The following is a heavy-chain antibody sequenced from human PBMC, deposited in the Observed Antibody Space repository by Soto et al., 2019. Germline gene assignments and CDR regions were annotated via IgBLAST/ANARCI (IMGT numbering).Heavy chain of an antibody. CDR3: ARPQLPGDSIPFNF. CDR1: GYIFIDYW. V-gene: IGHV5-51*01. J-gene: IGHJ4*02. CDR2: VYPRDSDT. Sequence: PXESLNISCKASGYIFIDYWIGWVRQMPGKGLEWMGIVYPRDSDTRYSPSFQGQVTISADRSTGTAFLQWRRLTASDTALYYCARPQLPGDSIPFNFWGQGTLVTVSS. D-gene: IGHD2-2*01.